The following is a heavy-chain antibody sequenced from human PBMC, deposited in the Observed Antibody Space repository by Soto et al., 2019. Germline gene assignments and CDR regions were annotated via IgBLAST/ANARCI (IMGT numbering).Heavy chain of an antibody. J-gene: IGHJ6*02. CDR2: INYSGNT. V-gene: IGHV4-59*01. CDR1: GGSISSYY. Sequence: SETLSLTCTVSGGSISSYYWSWIRQPPGTGLEWIGYINYSGNTNYNPSLKSRVTISVDTSKNQFSLKLSSVTAADTAVYYCAKEETSSSPPYYYYYGMDVWGQGTTVTVSS. CDR3: AKEETSSSPPYYYYYGMDV. D-gene: IGHD6-6*01.